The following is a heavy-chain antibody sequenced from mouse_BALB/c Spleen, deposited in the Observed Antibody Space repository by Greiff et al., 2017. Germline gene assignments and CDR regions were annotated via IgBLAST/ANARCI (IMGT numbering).Heavy chain of an antibody. J-gene: IGHJ4*01. CDR1: GFSLTSYG. CDR3: ARKGQLGLRNYYAMDY. D-gene: IGHD3-2*01. V-gene: IGHV2-2*02. CDR2: IWSGGST. Sequence: VMLVESGPGLVQPSQSLSITCTVSGFSLTSYGVHWVRQSPGKGLEWLGVIWSGGSTDYNAAFISRLSISKDNSKSQVFFKMNSLQANDTAIYYCARKGQLGLRNYYAMDYWGQGTSVTVSS.